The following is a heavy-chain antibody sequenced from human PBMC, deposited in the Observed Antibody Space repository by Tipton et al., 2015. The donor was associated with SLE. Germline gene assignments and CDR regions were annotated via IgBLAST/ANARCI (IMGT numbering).Heavy chain of an antibody. Sequence: TLSLTCAVYGESFSGYSWSWIRQPPGKGLEWLWEISHSGGINYHPFLKSRITISVDTSKNQFSLLLRSVTAADTSVYYCARVPGYSSSWSSNYYFECWGQGALVTVSS. V-gene: IGHV4-34*01. CDR3: ARVPGYSSSWSSNYYFEC. J-gene: IGHJ4*02. CDR1: GESFSGYS. D-gene: IGHD6-13*01. CDR2: ISHSGGI.